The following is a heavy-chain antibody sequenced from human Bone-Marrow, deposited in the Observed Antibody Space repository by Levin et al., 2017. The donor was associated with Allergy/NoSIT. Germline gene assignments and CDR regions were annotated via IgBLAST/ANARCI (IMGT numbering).Heavy chain of an antibody. Sequence: GESLKISCKGSGYSFTSYWIGWVRQMPGKGLEWMGIIYPGDSDTRYSPSFQGQVTISADKSISTAYLQWSSLKASDTAMYYCAGWGGYYYDSSALLGGDAFDIWGQGTMVTVSS. CDR2: IYPGDSDT. D-gene: IGHD3-22*01. CDR1: GYSFTSYW. CDR3: AGWGGYYYDSSALLGGDAFDI. J-gene: IGHJ3*02. V-gene: IGHV5-51*01.